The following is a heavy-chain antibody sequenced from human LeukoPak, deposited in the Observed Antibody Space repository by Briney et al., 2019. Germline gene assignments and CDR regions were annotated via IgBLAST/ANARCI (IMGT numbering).Heavy chain of an antibody. J-gene: IGHJ1*01. Sequence: SETLSLTCTVSGGSISSYYWSLIRQPPGKGLEWIGYISYSGNTNYYPSLKSRVTISVATSKNQLSLKLSSVTAADTAVYYCATTATHYGANEVIVPEYFSHWGQGTLVTVSS. CDR3: ATTATHYGANEVIVPEYFSH. CDR2: ISYSGNT. D-gene: IGHD4-23*01. V-gene: IGHV4-59*01. CDR1: GGSISSYY.